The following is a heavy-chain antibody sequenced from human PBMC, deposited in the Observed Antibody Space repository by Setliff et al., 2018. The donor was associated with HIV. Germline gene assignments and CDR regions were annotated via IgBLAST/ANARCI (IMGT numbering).Heavy chain of an antibody. CDR1: GYSFTSYW. V-gene: IGHV5-51*01. D-gene: IGHD3-22*01. J-gene: IGHJ3*02. CDR2: IHPGDSDI. CDR3: ANSHSAYFVDAFDI. Sequence: RGESLKISCKGSGYSFTSYWIAWVRQMPGKGLEWMGIIHPGDSDIRYSPSFQGQVTISADKSSSTAYLQWSSLKASDTAMYYCANSHSAYFVDAFDIWGQGTMVTVSS.